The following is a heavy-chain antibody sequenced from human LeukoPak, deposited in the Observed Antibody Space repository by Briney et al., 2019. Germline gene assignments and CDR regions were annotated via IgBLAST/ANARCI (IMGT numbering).Heavy chain of an antibody. CDR1: GGSISSYY. CDR2: IYYSGST. Sequence: SETLSLTCTVSGGSISSYYWSWIRQPPGKGLEWVGYIYYSGSTNYNPSLKSRVTISVDTSKNQFSLKLSSVTAADTAVYYCAREGRSDYYDSSGYPPSFDYWGQGTLVTVSS. CDR3: AREGRSDYYDSSGYPPSFDY. V-gene: IGHV4-59*01. D-gene: IGHD3-22*01. J-gene: IGHJ4*02.